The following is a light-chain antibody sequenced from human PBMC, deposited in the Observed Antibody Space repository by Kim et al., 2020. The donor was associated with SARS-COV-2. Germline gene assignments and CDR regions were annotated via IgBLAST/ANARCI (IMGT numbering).Light chain of an antibody. CDR3: QAWDSDTVV. V-gene: IGLV3-1*01. Sequence: SYELTQPPSVSVSPGQTATITCSGHKLGDKYASWYQQRPGQPPVLVIYEDKRLPSGIPERFSGSNSGNTATLTISGTQAIDEADYYCQAWDSDTVVFGGGTKLTVL. J-gene: IGLJ2*01. CDR1: KLGDKY. CDR2: EDK.